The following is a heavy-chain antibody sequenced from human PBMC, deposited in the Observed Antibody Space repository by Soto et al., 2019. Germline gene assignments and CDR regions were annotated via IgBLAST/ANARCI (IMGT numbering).Heavy chain of an antibody. J-gene: IGHJ5*02. V-gene: IGHV4-4*07. Sequence: QVQLQESGPGLVKPSETLSLNCTVSGGSISTYYWNWIRQPAGKRLEWLGRIYTSGYTKYNPSLKSRVTMSLDTSKRQCSLKLSSVTAADTAVYYCARETVAGTDNWFDPWGQGVLVTVSS. CDR1: GGSISTYY. CDR3: ARETVAGTDNWFDP. CDR2: IYTSGYT. D-gene: IGHD6-19*01.